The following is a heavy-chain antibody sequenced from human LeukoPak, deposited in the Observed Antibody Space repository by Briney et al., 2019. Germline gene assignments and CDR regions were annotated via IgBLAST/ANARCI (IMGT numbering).Heavy chain of an antibody. CDR2: IYYSEST. Sequence: SETLSLTCTVSGDSISSGGYYWSWIRQHPGKGREWIGYIYYSESTYYTPSLKSRVIISVDMSKNQFSLKLSSVTAADTAVYYCARDRINGPFDYWGQGTLVTVSS. J-gene: IGHJ4*02. CDR3: ARDRINGPFDY. CDR1: GDSISSGGYY. D-gene: IGHD3-16*01. V-gene: IGHV4-31*03.